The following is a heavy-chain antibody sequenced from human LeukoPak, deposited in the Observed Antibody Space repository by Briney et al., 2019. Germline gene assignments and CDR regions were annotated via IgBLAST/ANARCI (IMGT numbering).Heavy chain of an antibody. Sequence: PGGSLRLSCAASGFTFSSYAMSWVRQAPGKGLEWVSAISGSGGSTYYADSVKGRFTISRDNSKNTLYLQMNSLRAEDTAVYYCAKHIAVAGLPYYYYGMDVWGQGTTVTVSS. D-gene: IGHD6-19*01. CDR1: GFTFSSYA. J-gene: IGHJ6*02. V-gene: IGHV3-23*01. CDR3: AKHIAVAGLPYYYYGMDV. CDR2: ISGSGGST.